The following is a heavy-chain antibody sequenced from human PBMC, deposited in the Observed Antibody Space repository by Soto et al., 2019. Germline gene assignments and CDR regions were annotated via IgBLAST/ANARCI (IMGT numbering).Heavy chain of an antibody. J-gene: IGHJ4*02. CDR2: IFYSGST. CDR1: GGPISGDYY. D-gene: IGHD6-19*01. V-gene: IGHV4-30-4*01. CDR3: VREGVGFESSGYPSRYFDF. Sequence: QVQLQESGPRLVRPSETLSLTCNVSGGPISGDYYWTWIRQPPGKGLEWIGYIFYSGSTYYNPSLKSRVTMSVDTSKNQFSLRLSSVTAAVTALYYCVREGVGFESSGYPSRYFDFWGQGIVVTVSS.